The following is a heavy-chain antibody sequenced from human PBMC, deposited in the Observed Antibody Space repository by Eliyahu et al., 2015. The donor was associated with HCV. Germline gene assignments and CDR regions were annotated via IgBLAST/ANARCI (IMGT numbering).Heavy chain of an antibody. CDR1: GFTFSSYG. CDR3: ARDLGGIVVPAADYYYGMDV. CDR2: IWYDGSNK. D-gene: IGHD2-2*01. J-gene: IGHJ6*02. V-gene: IGHV3-33*01. Sequence: QVQLVESGGGVVQPGRSLRLSCAASGFTFSSYGXHWVRQAPGKGLEWVAVIWYDGSNKYYADSVKGRFTISRDNSKNTLYLQMNSLRAEDTAVYYCARDLGGIVVPAADYYYGMDVWGQGTTVTVSS.